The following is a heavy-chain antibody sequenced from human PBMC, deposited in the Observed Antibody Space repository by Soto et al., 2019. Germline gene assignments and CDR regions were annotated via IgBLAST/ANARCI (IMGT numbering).Heavy chain of an antibody. CDR1: GYTVTSYG. V-gene: IGHV1-18*01. Sequence: QVQLVQSGAEVKKRGASVKVSCKASGYTVTSYGSRWVRQAPGQGLEWMGWISAYNGNTNYAQKLRGRVSMTTDSATSTAYMELRSLRSDDTAVYYCARRAPHRSGWYDDYFDYWGQGTLVTVSS. CDR3: ARRAPHRSGWYDDYFDY. D-gene: IGHD6-19*01. CDR2: ISAYNGNT. J-gene: IGHJ4*02.